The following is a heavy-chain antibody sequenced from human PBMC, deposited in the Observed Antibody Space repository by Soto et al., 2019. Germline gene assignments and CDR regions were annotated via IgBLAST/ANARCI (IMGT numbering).Heavy chain of an antibody. Sequence: ASVKVSCKASGYTFTGYYIHWVRQAPGQGLEWMGWINPNSGGTNYAQKFQGRVTMTRDTSITTAYMELSSLRSDDTAVYYCARTLGLAVAGAKFDFWGPGTLVTVSS. CDR3: ARTLGLAVAGAKFDF. J-gene: IGHJ4*02. V-gene: IGHV1-2*02. D-gene: IGHD6-19*01. CDR1: GYTFTGYY. CDR2: INPNSGGT.